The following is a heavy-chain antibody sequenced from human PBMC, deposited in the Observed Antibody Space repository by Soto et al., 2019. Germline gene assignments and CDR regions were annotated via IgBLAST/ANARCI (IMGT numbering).Heavy chain of an antibody. CDR1: GFTFTDYY. J-gene: IGHJ6*02. D-gene: IGHD3-10*01. V-gene: IGHV3-11*01. CDR3: AKDRGSGSYAANYYYYGMDV. CDR2: ISSSGSTI. Sequence: GGSLRLSCAASGFTFTDYYMSWIRQAPGKGLEWVSYISSSGSTIYYADSVKGRFTISRDNAKNSLYLQMNSLRAEDTAVYYCAKDRGSGSYAANYYYYGMDVWGQGTTVTVSS.